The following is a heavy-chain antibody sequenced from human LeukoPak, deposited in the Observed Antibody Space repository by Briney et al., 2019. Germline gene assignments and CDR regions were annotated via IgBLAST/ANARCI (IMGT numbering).Heavy chain of an antibody. CDR3: ARDGDNWFDP. D-gene: IGHD3-16*01. CDR2: IYYSGST. CDR1: GGSISSSSYY. V-gene: IGHV4-39*07. Sequence: PSETLSLTCTVSGGSISSSSYYWGWIRQPPGKGLEWIGSIYYSGSTYYNPSLKSRVTISVGTSKNQFSLKLSSVTAADTAVYYCARDGDNWFDPWGQGTLVTVSS. J-gene: IGHJ5*02.